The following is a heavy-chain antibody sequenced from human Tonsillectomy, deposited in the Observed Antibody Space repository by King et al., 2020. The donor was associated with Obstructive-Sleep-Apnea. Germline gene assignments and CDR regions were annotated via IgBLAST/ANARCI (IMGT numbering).Heavy chain of an antibody. V-gene: IGHV3-9*01. Sequence: VQLVESGGGLVPPGRSLRLSCAASGFTFDYYAMHWVRQAPWKGLEWVSGLSCNSCSIGYADSVKGRFTISRDNAKNSLYLQMNSLRAEDTALYYCAKDMGSSGWYEGPFDYWGQGTLVTVSS. J-gene: IGHJ4*02. CDR3: AKDMGSSGWYEGPFDY. D-gene: IGHD6-19*01. CDR2: LSCNSCSI. CDR1: GFTFDYYA.